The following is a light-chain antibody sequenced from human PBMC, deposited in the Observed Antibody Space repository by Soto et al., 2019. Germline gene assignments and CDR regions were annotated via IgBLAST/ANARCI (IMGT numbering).Light chain of an antibody. J-gene: IGKJ5*01. CDR2: DAS. Sequence: EIVLTQSPATLSLSPGERATLSCRASQSVRTYLAWYQVKPGQAPRLLIYDASSRASGVPARFSGSESGTDFTLPISSLEPEDFALYYCQQRNTWPPITFGQGTRLEIK. CDR1: QSVRTY. CDR3: QQRNTWPPIT. V-gene: IGKV3-11*01.